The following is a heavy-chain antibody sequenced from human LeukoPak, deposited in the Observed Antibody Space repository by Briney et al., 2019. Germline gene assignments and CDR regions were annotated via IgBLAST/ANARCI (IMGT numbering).Heavy chain of an antibody. CDR3: ARLFCSSTSCYYYYGMDV. D-gene: IGHD2-2*01. J-gene: IGHJ6*02. Sequence: ASVKVSCKASGYTFTSYGISWVRQAPGQGLEWMGWISAYNGNTNYAQKLQGRVTMTTDTSTSTAYMELRSLRSDDTAVYYCARLFCSSTSCYYYYGMDVWGRGTTVTVSS. V-gene: IGHV1-18*01. CDR1: GYTFTSYG. CDR2: ISAYNGNT.